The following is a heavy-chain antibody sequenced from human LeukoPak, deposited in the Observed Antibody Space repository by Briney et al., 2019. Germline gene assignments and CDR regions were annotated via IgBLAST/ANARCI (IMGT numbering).Heavy chain of an antibody. V-gene: IGHV1-18*01. CDR2: ISAYNGNT. J-gene: IGHJ3*02. D-gene: IGHD5-18*01. Sequence: ASVKVSCKASGYTFTSYAMRWVRQAPGQRLEWMGWISAYNGNTNYAQKLQGRVTMTTDTSTSTAYMELRSLRSDDTAVYYCASPISGYSYNDAFDIWGQGTMVTVSS. CDR3: ASPISGYSYNDAFDI. CDR1: GYTFTSYA.